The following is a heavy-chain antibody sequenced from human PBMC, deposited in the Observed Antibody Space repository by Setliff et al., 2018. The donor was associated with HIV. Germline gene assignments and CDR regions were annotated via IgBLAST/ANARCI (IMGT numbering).Heavy chain of an antibody. D-gene: IGHD3-3*01. CDR1: GGFIIDSRYF. J-gene: IGHJ5*01. Sequence: SETLSLTCTVSGGFIIDSRYFWGWIRQPPGKGLEWIGSVYYSGITYYSSSLKSRVTVSVDTSRIQFSLKLTSVTAADTAVYKCVRHVWSDDFLVPGWFDSWSQGTLVTVS. CDR3: VRHVWSDDFLVPGWFDS. CDR2: VYYSGIT. V-gene: IGHV4-39*01.